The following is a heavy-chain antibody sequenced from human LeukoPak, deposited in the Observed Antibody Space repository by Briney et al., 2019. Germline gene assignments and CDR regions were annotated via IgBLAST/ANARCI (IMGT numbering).Heavy chain of an antibody. Sequence: PGESLHIPCQGSGSIFTSYWSGWVRQLPGKGLEWMGIIYPGDSDTRYSPSFQGQVTISADKSISTAYLQWSSLKASDTAMYYCARLDYGDSTVSWFDPWGQGTLVTVSS. CDR1: GSIFTSYW. J-gene: IGHJ5*02. CDR3: ARLDYGDSTVSWFDP. D-gene: IGHD4-17*01. CDR2: IYPGDSDT. V-gene: IGHV5-51*01.